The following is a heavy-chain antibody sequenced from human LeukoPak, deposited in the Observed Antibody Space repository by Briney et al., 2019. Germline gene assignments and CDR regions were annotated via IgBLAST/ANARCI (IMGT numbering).Heavy chain of an antibody. Sequence: SETLSLTCTVSGGSISSGDYYWSWIRQPPGKGLEWIGYIYYSGSTYYNPSLKSRVTISVDTSKNRFSLKLSSVTAADTAVYYCAREGAAAGFDYWGQGTLVTVSS. CDR3: AREGAAAGFDY. J-gene: IGHJ4*02. CDR2: IYYSGST. V-gene: IGHV4-30-4*01. CDR1: GGSISSGDYY. D-gene: IGHD6-13*01.